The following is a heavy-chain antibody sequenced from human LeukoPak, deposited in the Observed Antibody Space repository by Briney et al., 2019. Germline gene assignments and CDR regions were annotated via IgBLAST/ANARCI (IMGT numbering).Heavy chain of an antibody. Sequence: ASVKVSCKASGYTFTSYSMHWVRQAPGQRLEWMGRINASSGSTSYSQKFQGRVTITRDTSTSTVYMELSSLRSENTAVYYCARELRDSGYDLGHYYYYYGRDVWGKGTTVTVSS. CDR2: INASSGST. CDR3: ARELRDSGYDLGHYYYYYGRDV. D-gene: IGHD5-12*01. J-gene: IGHJ6*04. V-gene: IGHV1-46*01. CDR1: GYTFTSYS.